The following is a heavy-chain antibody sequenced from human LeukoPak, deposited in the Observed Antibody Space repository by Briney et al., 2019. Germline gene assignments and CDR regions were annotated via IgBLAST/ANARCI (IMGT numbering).Heavy chain of an antibody. Sequence: GGSLRLSCAASGFTFSSYAMHWVRQAPGKGLEWVAVISYDGSNKYYADSVKGRFTISRDNSKNTLYLQMNSLRAEDTAVYYCARRGYSGSYLDRVYYFDYWGQGTLVTVSS. V-gene: IGHV3-30*04. CDR1: GFTFSSYA. CDR2: ISYDGSNK. CDR3: ARRGYSGSYLDRVYYFDY. D-gene: IGHD1-26*01. J-gene: IGHJ4*02.